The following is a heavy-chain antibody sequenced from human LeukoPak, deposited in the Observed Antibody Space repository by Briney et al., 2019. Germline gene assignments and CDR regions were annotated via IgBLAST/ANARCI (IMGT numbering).Heavy chain of an antibody. V-gene: IGHV3-11*01. CDR1: GFTFSDYY. J-gene: IGHJ5*02. CDR2: ISSSGSTI. D-gene: IGHD1-7*01. CDR3: ARLHWNYDMVYWFDP. Sequence: GGSLRLSCAASGFTFSDYYMSWIRQAPGKGLEWVSYISSSGSTIYYADSVKGRFTISRDNAKNSLYLQMNSLRAEDTAVYYCARLHWNYDMVYWFDPWGQGTLVTVSS.